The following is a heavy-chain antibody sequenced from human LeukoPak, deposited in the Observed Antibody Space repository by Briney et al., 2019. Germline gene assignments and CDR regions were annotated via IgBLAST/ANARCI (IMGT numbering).Heavy chain of an antibody. V-gene: IGHV1-69*05. CDR1: GYTFTSYG. Sequence: SVKVSCKXSGYTFTSYGISWVRQAPGQGLEWMGGIIPIFGTANYAQKFQGRVTITTDESTSTAYMELSSLRSEDTAVYYCARASSGYYYTLGFDYWGQGTLVTVSS. CDR2: IIPIFGTA. CDR3: ARASSGYYYTLGFDY. D-gene: IGHD3-22*01. J-gene: IGHJ4*02.